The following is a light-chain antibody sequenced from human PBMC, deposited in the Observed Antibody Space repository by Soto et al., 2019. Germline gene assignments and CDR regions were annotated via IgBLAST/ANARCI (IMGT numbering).Light chain of an antibody. CDR3: LLYVGSGIHWV. CDR2: NTN. Sequence: QAVVTQEPSFSVSPGGTITLTCGLSSGSVSTNNYPSWYQQTPGQAPRTLIYNTNTRSSGVPDPFSGSILGNQAALTITGAQADDECDYYCLLYVGSGIHWVFGGGTKLTVL. J-gene: IGLJ3*02. V-gene: IGLV8-61*01. CDR1: SGSVSTNNY.